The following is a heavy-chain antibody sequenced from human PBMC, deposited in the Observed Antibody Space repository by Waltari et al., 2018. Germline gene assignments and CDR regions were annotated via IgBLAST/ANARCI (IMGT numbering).Heavy chain of an antibody. CDR1: GDSISSSSFY. V-gene: IGHV4-39*01. J-gene: IGHJ3*01. D-gene: IGHD3-9*01. Sequence: QVQLQESGPGLVKPSETLSLTCSVSGDSISSSSFYWGWIRQPPGKGLEWIGTMYSSATMYYNPSLNRRVTISEDTSKNQVSLRLRSVTAADTAVYYCVRSGNYDILTGYSPDAFDVWGQGTMVTVSS. CDR2: MYSSATM. CDR3: VRSGNYDILTGYSPDAFDV.